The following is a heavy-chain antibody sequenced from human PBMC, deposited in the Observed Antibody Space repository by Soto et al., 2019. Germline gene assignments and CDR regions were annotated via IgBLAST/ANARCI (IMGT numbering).Heavy chain of an antibody. CDR3: ARRGVSSYYSNY. CDR2: IYYSGST. V-gene: IGHV4-39*01. CDR1: GGSIGDSSHF. D-gene: IGHD2-15*01. J-gene: IGHJ4*02. Sequence: SETLSLTCTVSGGSIGDSSHFWDWIRQPPGKGLEWIGNIYYSGSTYYNLSLKSRVTISVDTSKNQFSLKLSSVTAADTAVYYCARRGVSSYYSNYWGLGTLVTVSS.